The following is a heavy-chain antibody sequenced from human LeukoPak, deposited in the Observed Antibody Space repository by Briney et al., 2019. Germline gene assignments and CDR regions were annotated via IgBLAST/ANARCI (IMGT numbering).Heavy chain of an antibody. J-gene: IGHJ4*02. CDR2: IHSSGTT. CDR3: ARDVPPDY. Sequence: SDTLSLTCGVSGGSISNYYWSWIRQPAGKGLEWIGRIHSSGTTRYNPSLKSRVTMSVDESKKQFSLNLISVTAADTAVYYCARDVPPDYWGQGTLVTVSS. CDR1: GGSISNYY. V-gene: IGHV4-4*07.